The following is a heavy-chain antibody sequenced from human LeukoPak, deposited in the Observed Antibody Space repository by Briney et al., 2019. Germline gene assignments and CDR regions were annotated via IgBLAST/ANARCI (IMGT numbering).Heavy chain of an antibody. CDR3: ARAYLGAGWFDP. D-gene: IGHD3-16*01. CDR2: IYYSGST. CDR1: GGPISRGGYY. J-gene: IGHJ5*02. V-gene: IGHV4-31*03. Sequence: SQTPSLPCTVSGGPISRGGYYWSWVPPPPREGPGGIGYIYYSGSTYYNPSLKSRVTISVDTSKNQFSLKLSSVTAADTAVYYCARAYLGAGWFDPWGQGTLVTVSS.